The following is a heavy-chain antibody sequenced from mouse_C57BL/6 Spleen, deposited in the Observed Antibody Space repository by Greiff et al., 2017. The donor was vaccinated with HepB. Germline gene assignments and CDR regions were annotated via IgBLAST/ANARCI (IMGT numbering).Heavy chain of an antibody. Sequence: LMESGGGLVKPGGSLKLSCAASGFTFSSYAMSWVRQTPEKRLEWVATISDGGSYTYYPDNVKGRFTISRDNAKNNLYLQMSHLKSEDTAMYYCARDQDYDEAWFAYWGQRTLVTVSA. J-gene: IGHJ3*01. CDR2: ISDGGSYT. D-gene: IGHD2-4*01. V-gene: IGHV5-4*01. CDR1: GFTFSSYA. CDR3: ARDQDYDEAWFAY.